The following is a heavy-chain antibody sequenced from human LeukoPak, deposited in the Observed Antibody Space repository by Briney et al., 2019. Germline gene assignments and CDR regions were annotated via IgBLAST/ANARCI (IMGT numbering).Heavy chain of an antibody. D-gene: IGHD6-13*01. Sequence: KPGGALRLSFAASGFPFTNYSMNWGRKAPGKGLERVSFISSSGSDIYYADSVKGRFTISRDNAKNSLYLQMNSLRAEDMAVYYCARVRGSWYYFDYWGQGTLVTVSS. CDR3: ARVRGSWYYFDY. J-gene: IGHJ4*02. CDR2: ISSSGSDI. CDR1: GFPFTNYS. V-gene: IGHV3-21*01.